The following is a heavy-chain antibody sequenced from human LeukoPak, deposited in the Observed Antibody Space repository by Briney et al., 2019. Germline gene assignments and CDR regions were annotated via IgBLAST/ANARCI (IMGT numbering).Heavy chain of an antibody. J-gene: IGHJ4*02. CDR3: ARAPPRYYYGSGSRTGRDY. CDR1: GGSFSGYY. Sequence: PSETLSLTCAVYGGSFSGYYWSWIRQPPGKGVEWIGEINHSGSTNYNPSLKSRVTISVDTSKNQFSLKLSSVTAADTAVYYCARAPPRYYYGSGSRTGRDYWGQGTLVTVSS. V-gene: IGHV4-34*01. CDR2: INHSGST. D-gene: IGHD3-10*01.